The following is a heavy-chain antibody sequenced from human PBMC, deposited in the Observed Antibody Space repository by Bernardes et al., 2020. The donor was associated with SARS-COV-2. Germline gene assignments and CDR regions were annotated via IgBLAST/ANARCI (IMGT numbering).Heavy chain of an antibody. D-gene: IGHD3-10*01. CDR2: ITHSGST. Sequence: SETLSLTCTVYGGSFSGYYWTWIRQPPGKGLEWVGRITHSGSTNYKSSLKSRVTISGDKSKNQFSLKLTSLTAADTAVYYCARGTSSWSGDYFDYWGQGIPVTVSS. CDR3: ARGTSSWSGDYFDY. V-gene: IGHV4-34*01. J-gene: IGHJ4*02. CDR1: GGSFSGYY.